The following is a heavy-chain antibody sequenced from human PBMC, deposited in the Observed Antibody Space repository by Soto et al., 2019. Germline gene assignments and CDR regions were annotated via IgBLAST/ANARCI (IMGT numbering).Heavy chain of an antibody. V-gene: IGHV3-30*18. J-gene: IGHJ4*01. D-gene: IGHD3-9*01. Sequence: QVQLVESGGGVVQPGRSLRLSCAASGFTFSSYGIHWVRQAPGKGLEWVAVISYDGSNKYYADSVKGRFTISRDNSKNTLYLQMNSLRAEDTAVYYCAKDHSYTLTGYYGPDYWGHGTLVTVSS. CDR3: AKDHSYTLTGYYGPDY. CDR1: GFTFSSYG. CDR2: ISYDGSNK.